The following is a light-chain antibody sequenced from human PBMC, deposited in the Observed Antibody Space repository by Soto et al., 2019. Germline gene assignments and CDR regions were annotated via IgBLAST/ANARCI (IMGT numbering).Light chain of an antibody. CDR1: SSDVGSYNL. Sequence: QSALTQPASVSGSPGQSITISCTGTSSDVGSYNLVSWYQQHPGKAPKLMIYEGSKRPSGVSNRFSGSKSGNTASLTISGLEDEDEDDYYCCSYASSSTVVFGGGTKLTVL. CDR3: CSYASSSTVV. V-gene: IGLV2-23*01. CDR2: EGS. J-gene: IGLJ2*01.